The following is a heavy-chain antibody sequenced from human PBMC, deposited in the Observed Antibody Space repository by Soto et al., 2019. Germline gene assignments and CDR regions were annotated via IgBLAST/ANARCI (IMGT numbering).Heavy chain of an antibody. V-gene: IGHV1-18*01. CDR3: ARDLVWMSSGWYGFDY. CDR2: ISAYNGNT. Sequence: ASVKVSCKASGYTFTSYGISWVRQAPGQGLEWMGWISAYNGNTNYAQKLQGRVTMTTDTSTSTAYMELRSLRSDDTAVYYCARDLVWMSSGWYGFDYWGHGTLVTVSS. D-gene: IGHD6-19*01. J-gene: IGHJ4*01. CDR1: GYTFTSYG.